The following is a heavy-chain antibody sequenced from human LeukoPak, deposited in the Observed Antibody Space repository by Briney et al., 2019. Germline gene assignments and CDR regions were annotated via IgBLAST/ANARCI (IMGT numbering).Heavy chain of an antibody. Sequence: QTGGSLRLSCAASGFTFSSYAMSWVRQAPGKGLEWVANIKEDGTEKYYVDSVKGRFTISRDNAKKSLFLQMNSLRAEDTAVYYCARDAEVGTLFGVLSRYNWFDPWGQGALVTVSS. CDR3: ARDAEVGTLFGVLSRYNWFDP. D-gene: IGHD3-3*01. CDR1: GFTFSSYA. CDR2: IKEDGTEK. J-gene: IGHJ5*02. V-gene: IGHV3-7*01.